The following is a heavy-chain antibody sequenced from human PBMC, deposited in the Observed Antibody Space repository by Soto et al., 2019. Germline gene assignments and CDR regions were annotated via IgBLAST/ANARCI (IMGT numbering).Heavy chain of an antibody. Sequence: EVQVLESGGGLVQPGGSLRLSCAASGFTFSSYAMSWVRQAPGKGLEWVSAISGSGSSTYYADSVRGRFTISRDNSNNTLYLQMSSLRAEDTAVYYCAKNIENSSTRPGYWGQGTLVTVSS. D-gene: IGHD2-2*01. J-gene: IGHJ4*02. CDR2: ISGSGSST. CDR1: GFTFSSYA. CDR3: AKNIENSSTRPGY. V-gene: IGHV3-23*01.